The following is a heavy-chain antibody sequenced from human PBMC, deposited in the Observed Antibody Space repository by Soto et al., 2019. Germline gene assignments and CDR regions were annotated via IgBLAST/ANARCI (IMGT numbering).Heavy chain of an antibody. V-gene: IGHV4-31*03. Sequence: QVQLQESGPGLVKPSQTLSLTCTVSGGSISSGGYYWSWIRQHPGKGLEWIGYICYSGSTYYNPSLRSRVTISVDTSKNQFSLKLSSVTAADTAVYYCARVGSSSSWSYYYYYYMDVWGKGTTVTVSS. CDR3: ARVGSSSSWSYYYYYYMDV. J-gene: IGHJ6*03. CDR2: ICYSGST. CDR1: GGSISSGGYY. D-gene: IGHD6-6*01.